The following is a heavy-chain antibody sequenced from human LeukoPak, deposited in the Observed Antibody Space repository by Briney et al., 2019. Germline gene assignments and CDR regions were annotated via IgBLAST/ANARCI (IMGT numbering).Heavy chain of an antibody. CDR3: ARRAGAYSHPYDS. J-gene: IGHJ4*02. Sequence: WGSLRLSCTVSGFTVSSNSMSWVRQAPGKGLEWVSFIYSDNTHYSDSVTGRFTISIDNSKNTLYLQMNSLRAADTAVYYCARRAGAYSHPYDSWGQGTLVTVSS. CDR1: GFTVSSNS. V-gene: IGHV3-53*01. D-gene: IGHD4/OR15-4a*01. CDR2: IYSDNT.